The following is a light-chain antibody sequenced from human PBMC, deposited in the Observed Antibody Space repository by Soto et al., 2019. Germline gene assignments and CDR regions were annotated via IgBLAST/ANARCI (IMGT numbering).Light chain of an antibody. CDR1: QSISSW. Sequence: DIQMTQSPSTLSASVGDRVTITCRASQSISSWLAWYQQKPGKAPKLLIYKASSLESGVPSRFSGSGPGTEFTLTISSLQPDDFATYYCQQYETFSGTFGPGTKVDIK. J-gene: IGKJ1*01. V-gene: IGKV1-5*03. CDR2: KAS. CDR3: QQYETFSGT.